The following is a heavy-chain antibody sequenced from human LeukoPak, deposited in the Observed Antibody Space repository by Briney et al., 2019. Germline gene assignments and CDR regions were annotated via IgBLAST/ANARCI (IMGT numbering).Heavy chain of an antibody. Sequence: ASVKVSCKASGYTFTSYDINWVRQATGQGLEWMGWMNPNSGNTGYAQKFQGRVTMTRNTSISTAYMELSSLRSEGTAVYYCARGPRIAARPRYYYYMDVWGKGTTVTVSS. CDR1: GYTFTSYD. CDR3: ARGPRIAARPRYYYYMDV. CDR2: MNPNSGNT. D-gene: IGHD6-6*01. V-gene: IGHV1-8*01. J-gene: IGHJ6*03.